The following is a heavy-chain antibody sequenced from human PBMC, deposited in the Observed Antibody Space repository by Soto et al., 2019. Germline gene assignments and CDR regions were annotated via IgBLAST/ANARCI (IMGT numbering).Heavy chain of an antibody. V-gene: IGHV4-30-4*01. J-gene: IGHJ4*02. CDR1: GGSISSGDYY. CDR2: IYYSGST. D-gene: IGHD5-12*01. Sequence: QVQLQESGPGLVKPSQTLSLTCTVSGGSISSGDYYWSWIRQPPGKGLAWIGYIYYSGSTYYNPSLKSRVTRSVDTSKNQFSLKLSSVTAADTAVYYCARDPGGGPRAGYNEKVGFVDYWGQGTLVTVSS. CDR3: ARDPGGGPRAGYNEKVGFVDY.